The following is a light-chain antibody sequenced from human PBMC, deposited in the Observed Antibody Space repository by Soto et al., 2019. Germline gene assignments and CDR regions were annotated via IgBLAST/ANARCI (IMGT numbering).Light chain of an antibody. CDR2: GNK. CDR3: QSFDAGVRGCV. CDR1: GLNIGAGYD. J-gene: IGLJ1*01. Sequence: VLTQPPSVSWALGQRVTISCTGSGLNIGAGYDVHWYQQLPGRAPKVVIYGNKIRPSGGPDRFSGSKSGTSASLAITGLQAEDEAEYYCQSFDAGVRGCVSGHGTKVTLL. V-gene: IGLV1-40*01.